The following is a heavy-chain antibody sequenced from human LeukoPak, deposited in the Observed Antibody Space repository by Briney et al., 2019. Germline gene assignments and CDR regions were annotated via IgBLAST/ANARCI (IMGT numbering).Heavy chain of an antibody. CDR2: IYYSGST. CDR3: ARLLRYFDWLFSRGWFDP. Sequence: PSETLSLTCAVYGGSFSGYYWSWIRQPPGKGLEWIGSIYYSGSTYYNPSLKSRVTISVDTSKNQFSLKLSSVTAADTAVYYCARLLRYFDWLFSRGWFDPWGQGTLVTVSS. J-gene: IGHJ5*02. V-gene: IGHV4-34*01. D-gene: IGHD3-9*01. CDR1: GGSFSGYY.